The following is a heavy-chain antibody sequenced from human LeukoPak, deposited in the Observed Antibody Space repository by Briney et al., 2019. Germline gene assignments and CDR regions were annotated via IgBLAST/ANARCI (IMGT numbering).Heavy chain of an antibody. Sequence: GGSLRLSCAASGFTFSSYSMNWVRQAPGKGLEWVSSIDSSGGYMFYADSVKGRFIISRDNAKDSLYLQMNSPRVEDTAVYYCLRGDRRDYWGQGTLVTISS. CDR3: LRGDRRDY. V-gene: IGHV3-21*06. CDR1: GFTFSSYS. J-gene: IGHJ4*02. CDR2: IDSSGGYM.